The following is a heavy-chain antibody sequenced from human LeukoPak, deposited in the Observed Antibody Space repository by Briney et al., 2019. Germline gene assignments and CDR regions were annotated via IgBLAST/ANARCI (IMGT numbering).Heavy chain of an antibody. V-gene: IGHV3-30*04. CDR1: GFTLSNFA. CDR3: ARAPRESWIDD. CDR2: ISSDGSYK. Sequence: GGSLRLSCAASGFTLSNFALYCVRQAPGKGLEWVTVISSDGSYKYYADSAKGRFTISRDNSKNTVYLQMNSLRDEDTAVYYCARAPRESWIDDWGQGTLVTVSS. J-gene: IGHJ4*02. D-gene: IGHD6-13*01.